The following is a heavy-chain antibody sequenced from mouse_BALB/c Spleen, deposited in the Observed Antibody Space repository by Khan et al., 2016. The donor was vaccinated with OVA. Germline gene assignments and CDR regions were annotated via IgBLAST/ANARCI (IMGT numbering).Heavy chain of an antibody. CDR3: ASHLTGSFAY. D-gene: IGHD4-1*01. Sequence: DVHLVESGGDLVKPGGSLRLSCAASGFTFSSYGMSWVRQFPDKRLEWVATINSDGYYTYYPDTVTGRITISRNNAENTLYLQMSSLKSEDTAIYYCASHLTGSFAYWGQGSLVTVSA. V-gene: IGHV5-6*01. J-gene: IGHJ3*01. CDR1: GFTFSSYG. CDR2: INSDGYYT.